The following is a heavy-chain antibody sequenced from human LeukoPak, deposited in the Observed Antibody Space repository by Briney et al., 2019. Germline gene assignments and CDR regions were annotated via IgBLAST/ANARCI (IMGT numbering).Heavy chain of an antibody. D-gene: IGHD5-12*01. CDR1: GGTFSSYA. CDR2: IIPIFGTA. V-gene: IGHV1-69*13. CDR3: ARDDPGYSGYDFS. Sequence: ASVKVSCKASGGTFSSYAISWVRQAPGQGLEWMGGIIPIFGTANYAQKFKGRVTITADESTSTAYMELNSLRSEDTAVYYCARDDPGYSGYDFSWGQGTLVTVSS. J-gene: IGHJ4*02.